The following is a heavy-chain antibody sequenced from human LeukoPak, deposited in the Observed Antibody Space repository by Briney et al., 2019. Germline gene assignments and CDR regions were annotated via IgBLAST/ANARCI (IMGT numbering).Heavy chain of an antibody. CDR3: ARGDRYYYGSGSYYG. V-gene: IGHV4-34*01. Sequence: SETLSLTCAVYGGPFSGYYWSWIRQPPGKGLEWIGEINHSGSTNYNPSLKSRVTISVDTSKNQFSLKLSSVTAADTAVYYCARGDRYYYGSGSYYGWGQGTLVTVSS. CDR2: INHSGST. D-gene: IGHD3-10*01. CDR1: GGPFSGYY. J-gene: IGHJ4*02.